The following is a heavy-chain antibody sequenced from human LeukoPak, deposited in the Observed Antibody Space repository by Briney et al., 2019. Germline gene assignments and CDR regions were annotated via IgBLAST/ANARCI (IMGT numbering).Heavy chain of an antibody. D-gene: IGHD5-24*01. V-gene: IGHV3-53*01. CDR3: ARGDGYNFFDY. J-gene: IGHJ4*02. Sequence: GGSLRLSCAASRFTFSSYWMHWVRQAPGKGLEWVSVFYVGGATYYADSVKGRFTISRDNSENTLYLQMKSLRAEDTAVYYCARGDGYNFFDYWGQGTLVTVSS. CDR1: RFTFSSYW. CDR2: FYVGGAT.